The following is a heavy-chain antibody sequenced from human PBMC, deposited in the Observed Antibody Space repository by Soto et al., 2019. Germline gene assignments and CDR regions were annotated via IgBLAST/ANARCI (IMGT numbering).Heavy chain of an antibody. CDR3: ARGSYITVTSFYYYYYGMDV. J-gene: IGHJ6*02. V-gene: IGHV4-34*01. CDR2: INHSGST. CDR1: GGPFSGYY. D-gene: IGHD4-17*01. Sequence: PSETLSLTCAVYGGPFSGYYWSWIRQPPGKGLEWIGEINHSGSTNYNPSLKSRVTISVDTSKNQFSLKLSSVTAADTAVYYCARGSYITVTSFYYYYYGMDVWGQGTTVTVSS.